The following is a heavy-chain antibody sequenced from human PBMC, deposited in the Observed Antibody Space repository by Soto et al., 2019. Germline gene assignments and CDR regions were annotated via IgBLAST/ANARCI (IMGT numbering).Heavy chain of an antibody. J-gene: IGHJ6*02. CDR1: GYTXNSYD. D-gene: IGHD2-15*01. CDR2: MNPNSGNT. V-gene: IGHV1-8*01. Sequence: GXSXKVSFKASGYTXNSYDIHWVRQATGQGLEWIGWMNPNSGNTGYAQKFQGRVTMTRNTYISPAYMELSSLRSEDTAVYYRAIRRYCSGGSCYGENYYDGMDVWGQGTTGTVSS. CDR3: AIRRYCSGGSCYGENYYDGMDV.